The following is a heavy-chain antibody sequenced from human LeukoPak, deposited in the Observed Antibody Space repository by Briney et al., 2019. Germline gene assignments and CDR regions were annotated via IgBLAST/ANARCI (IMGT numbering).Heavy chain of an antibody. CDR1: GFTFSSYA. D-gene: IGHD3-10*01. CDR3: ARDKNQFSGAFDI. Sequence: GGSLRLSCAASGFTFSSYAMNWVRQAPGKGLEWVSSISSSSSYIYYADSVKGRFTIPRDNAKNSLYLQMNSLRAEDTAVYYCARDKNQFSGAFDIWGQGTMVTVSS. CDR2: ISSSSSYI. V-gene: IGHV3-21*01. J-gene: IGHJ3*02.